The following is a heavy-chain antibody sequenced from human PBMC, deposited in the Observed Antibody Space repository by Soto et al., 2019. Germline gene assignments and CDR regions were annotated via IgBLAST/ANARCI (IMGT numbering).Heavy chain of an antibody. CDR2: ILFDGSNQ. Sequence: QVHQVESGGGVVQPGTSLRLSCAASGFTFSSYGMHWVRQAPGKGLERVAIILFDGSNQYYADSVKGRFTISRDTSTNTVYLQMNSLRFEATAVYYCAKEAYSGATSGAPFDYWGQGTRVTVSS. D-gene: IGHD2-15*01. CDR3: AKEAYSGATSGAPFDY. J-gene: IGHJ4*02. CDR1: GFTFSSYG. V-gene: IGHV3-30*18.